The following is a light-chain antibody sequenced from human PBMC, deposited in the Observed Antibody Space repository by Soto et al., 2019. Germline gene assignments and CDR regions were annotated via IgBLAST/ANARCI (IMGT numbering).Light chain of an antibody. Sequence: EIVVTQSPGTLSLSPGERATLSCRASQSISSSYLAWYQQKPGQAPRLLIYGASSRATGIPDRFSGSGSGTDFTLTISRLEPEDFSVYYRQPYVNSLYTFGQGTKLEIK. CDR2: GAS. J-gene: IGKJ2*01. V-gene: IGKV3-20*01. CDR3: QPYVNSLYT. CDR1: QSISSSY.